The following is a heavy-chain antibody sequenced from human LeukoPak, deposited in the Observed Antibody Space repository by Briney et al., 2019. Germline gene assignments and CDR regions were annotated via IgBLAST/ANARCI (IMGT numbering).Heavy chain of an antibody. CDR3: ARASYSSGWSYYYYYGMDV. CDR1: GGSISSSSHY. Sequence: SETLSLTCTVSGGSISSSSHYWGWIRQPPGEGLEWIGRIYYSGTTYYSPSLKSRVTMSVDTSKNQFSLKLSSVTAADTAVYYCARASYSSGWSYYYYYGMDVWGQGTTVTVSS. V-gene: IGHV4-39*07. J-gene: IGHJ6*02. D-gene: IGHD6-19*01. CDR2: IYYSGTT.